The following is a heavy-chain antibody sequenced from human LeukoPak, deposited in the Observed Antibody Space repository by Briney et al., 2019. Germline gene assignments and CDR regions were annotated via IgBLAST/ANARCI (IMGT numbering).Heavy chain of an antibody. D-gene: IGHD1-26*01. V-gene: IGHV1-2*02. CDR1: GYTFTGYY. J-gene: IGHJ3*02. Sequence: GASVKVSCKASGYTFTGYYMHWVRQAPGQGLEWMGWINPNSGGTNYAQKFQGRVTMTRDTSISTAYMELSRLRSDDTAVYYCARDWEGPARGDAFDIWGQGAMVTVSS. CDR2: INPNSGGT. CDR3: ARDWEGPARGDAFDI.